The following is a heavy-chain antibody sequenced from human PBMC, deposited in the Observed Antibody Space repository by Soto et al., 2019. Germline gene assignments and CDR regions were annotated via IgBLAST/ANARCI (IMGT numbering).Heavy chain of an antibody. CDR2: ISYDGSNK. CDR3: AKDHGLLWFGEHQGF. V-gene: IGHV3-30*18. J-gene: IGHJ6*02. Sequence: QVQLVESGGGVVQPGRSLRLSCAASGFTFSSYGMHWVRQAPGKGLEWVAVISYDGSNKYYADSVKGRFTISRDNSKNTLYLQMNSLRAEDTAVYYCAKDHGLLWFGEHQGFWGQGTTVTVSS. D-gene: IGHD3-10*01. CDR1: GFTFSSYG.